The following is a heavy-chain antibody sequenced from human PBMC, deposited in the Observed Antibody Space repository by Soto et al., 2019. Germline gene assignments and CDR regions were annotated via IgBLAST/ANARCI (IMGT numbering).Heavy chain of an antibody. CDR3: ARNAGYCSGGSCYNWFDP. CDR1: GGSISSYY. Sequence: SETLSLTCTVSGGSISSYYWSWIRQPPGRGLEWIGYIYYSGSTNYNPSLKSRVTISVDTSKNQFSLKLSSVTAADTAVYYCARNAGYCSGGSCYNWFDPWGQGTLVTVSS. CDR2: IYYSGST. V-gene: IGHV4-59*01. D-gene: IGHD2-15*01. J-gene: IGHJ5*02.